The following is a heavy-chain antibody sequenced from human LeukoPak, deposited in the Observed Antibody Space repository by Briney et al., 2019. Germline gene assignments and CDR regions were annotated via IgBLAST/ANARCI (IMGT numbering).Heavy chain of an antibody. CDR1: GFTFSSYA. Sequence: GGSLRLSCAASGFTFSSYAMSWVRQAPGKGLKWVSAISGSGGSTYYADSVKGRFTISRDNSKNTLYLQMNSLRAEDTAVYYCAKDLAVVTRKDDYWGQGTLVTVSS. J-gene: IGHJ4*02. CDR2: ISGSGGST. CDR3: AKDLAVVTRKDDY. D-gene: IGHD4-23*01. V-gene: IGHV3-23*01.